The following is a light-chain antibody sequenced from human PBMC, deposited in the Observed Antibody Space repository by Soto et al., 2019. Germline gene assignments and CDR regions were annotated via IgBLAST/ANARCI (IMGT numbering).Light chain of an antibody. CDR1: QSVSSSY. Sequence: EIVLTQSPGTLSLSPGERATLSCRASQSVSSSYLAWYQQKPGQAPRLLIYGASSRATGTPNRFSGSGSGTDFTLTISRLEPEDFAVYYCQQYGSSPFTFGPGTKVDI. CDR3: QQYGSSPFT. V-gene: IGKV3-20*01. J-gene: IGKJ3*01. CDR2: GAS.